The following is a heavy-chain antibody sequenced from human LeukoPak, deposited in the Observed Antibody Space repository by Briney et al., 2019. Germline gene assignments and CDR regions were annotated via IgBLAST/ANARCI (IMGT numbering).Heavy chain of an antibody. CDR2: INPNSGGT. Sequence: ASVKVSCKASGSTFTGYYMHWVRQAPGQGLEWMGRINPNSGGTNYAQKFQGRVTMTRDTSISTAYMELSRLRSDDTAVYYCARETGGFLGVNVDTYYFDYWGQGTLVTVSS. CDR1: GSTFTGYY. V-gene: IGHV1-2*06. CDR3: ARETGGFLGVNVDTYYFDY. J-gene: IGHJ4*02. D-gene: IGHD7-27*01.